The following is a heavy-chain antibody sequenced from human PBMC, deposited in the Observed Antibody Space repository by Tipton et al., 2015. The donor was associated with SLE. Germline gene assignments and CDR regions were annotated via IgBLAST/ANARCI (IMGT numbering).Heavy chain of an antibody. Sequence: QLVQSGAEVKKPGASVKVSCKASGYTFTSYGISWVRQAPGQGLEWMGWISAYNGNTNYAQKLQGRVTMTTDTSTSTAYMELRSLRSDDTAVYYCARAPIVAPLSVRPFDYWGQGPLVPVSS. D-gene: IGHD5-12*01. CDR3: ARAPIVAPLSVRPFDY. V-gene: IGHV1-18*01. J-gene: IGHJ4*02. CDR1: GYTFTSYG. CDR2: ISAYNGNT.